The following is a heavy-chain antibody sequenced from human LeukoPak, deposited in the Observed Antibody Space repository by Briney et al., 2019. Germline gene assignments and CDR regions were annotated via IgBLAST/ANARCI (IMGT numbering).Heavy chain of an antibody. V-gene: IGHV1-46*03. CDR1: GYTFTSYY. CDR3: ASDSAAAGTDY. Sequence: GASVKVSCKASGYTFTSYYMHWVRQAPGQGLEWMGIINPSGGSTSYTQKFQGRGTMTRDTSTSTVYMELSSLRSEDTAVYYCASDSAAAGTDYWGQGTLVTVSS. CDR2: INPSGGST. D-gene: IGHD6-13*01. J-gene: IGHJ4*02.